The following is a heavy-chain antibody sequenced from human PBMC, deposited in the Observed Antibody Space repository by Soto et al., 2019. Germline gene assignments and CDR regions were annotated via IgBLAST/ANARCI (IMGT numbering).Heavy chain of an antibody. D-gene: IGHD3-10*01. V-gene: IGHV4-34*01. J-gene: IGHJ4*02. Sequence: QVQLQQWGAGLLKPSETLSLTCSVYDGSFSDNYWSWIRQPPGKGLAWIGEINHSGSTNYNPSLKSRVTITVDTSKNQFSLKLSSVTAADTAVYYCARESYYGSGSEGRFDYWGQGTLVTVSS. CDR1: DGSFSDNY. CDR3: ARESYYGSGSEGRFDY. CDR2: INHSGST.